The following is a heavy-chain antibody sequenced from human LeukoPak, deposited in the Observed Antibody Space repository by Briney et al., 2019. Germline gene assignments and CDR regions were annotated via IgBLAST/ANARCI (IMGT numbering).Heavy chain of an antibody. Sequence: SETLSLTCGVYGGSFSGYYWSWIRQTPGTGLEWIGEINHSKTTNYNPSLKSRVTMSVDTSKNQFSLKLSSVTAADTAVYYCARDRAPYYMDVWGKGTTVTVSS. CDR2: INHSKTT. CDR3: ARDRAPYYMDV. J-gene: IGHJ6*03. CDR1: GGSFSGYY. V-gene: IGHV4-34*01.